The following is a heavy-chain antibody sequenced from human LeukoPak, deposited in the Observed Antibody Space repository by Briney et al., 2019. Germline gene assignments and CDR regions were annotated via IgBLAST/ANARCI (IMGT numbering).Heavy chain of an antibody. V-gene: IGHV3-48*04. CDR3: ARDYGGSSPFDY. CDR1: GFTFCIYS. Sequence: GGSLRLSCAASGFTFCIYSMSCVRQAPGKGLEWVSYISSLGGTIYYADSVKGRFTISRDNAKNSLYLQMNSLRAEDTAVYYCARDYGGSSPFDYWGQGTLVTVSS. D-gene: IGHD4-23*01. J-gene: IGHJ4*02. CDR2: ISSLGGTI.